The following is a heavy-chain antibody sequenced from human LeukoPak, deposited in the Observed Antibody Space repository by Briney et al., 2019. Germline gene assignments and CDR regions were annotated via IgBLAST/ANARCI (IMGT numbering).Heavy chain of an antibody. D-gene: IGHD2-2*01. J-gene: IGHJ6*03. V-gene: IGHV1-69*05. CDR3: ASSRLGYCNSTSCSSYYYYYYMDV. CDR1: GGTFSSYA. Sequence: SVKVSCKASGGTFSSYAISWVRQAPGQGLEWMGGIIPIFGTANYAQKFQGRVTITTDESTSTAYMELSSLRSEDTAVYYCASSRLGYCNSTSCSSYYYYYYMDVWGKGTTVTVSS. CDR2: IIPIFGTA.